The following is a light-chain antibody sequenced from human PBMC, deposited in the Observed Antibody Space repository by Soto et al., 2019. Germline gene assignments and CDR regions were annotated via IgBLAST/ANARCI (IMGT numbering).Light chain of an antibody. Sequence: IVLTQSPGTLSLSPGERATLSCRASQSVSSSYLAWYQQKPGQAPRLLIYGASSRATGIPDRFSGSGSGTDFTLTISRLEAEDFAVYYCQQYGNSPITFGQGTRLEIK. V-gene: IGKV3-20*01. CDR3: QQYGNSPIT. CDR2: GAS. CDR1: QSVSSSY. J-gene: IGKJ5*01.